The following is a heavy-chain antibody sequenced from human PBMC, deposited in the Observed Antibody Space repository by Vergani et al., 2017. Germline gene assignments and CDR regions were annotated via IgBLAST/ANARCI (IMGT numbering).Heavy chain of an antibody. Sequence: EVQLVQSGAEVKKPGESLKISCKGSGYSFTSYWIGWVRQTPGKGLEWMGLIWPDDSATRYSPSFQGQVTISADKSITTAYLQWTSLKASDTAIYYCVRHSAVLDNWGQGTLVTVSS. J-gene: IGHJ4*02. D-gene: IGHD3-10*01. CDR3: VRHSAVLDN. V-gene: IGHV5-51*01. CDR2: IWPDDSAT. CDR1: GYSFTSYW.